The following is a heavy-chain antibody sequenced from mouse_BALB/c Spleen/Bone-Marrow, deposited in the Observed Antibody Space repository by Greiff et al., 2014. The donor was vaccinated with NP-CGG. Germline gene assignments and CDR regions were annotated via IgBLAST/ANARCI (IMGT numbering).Heavy chain of an antibody. J-gene: IGHJ3*01. Sequence: EVQLVESGGDLVKPGGSLKFSCAASGFTFSSYGMSWVRQTPDKRLEWVATINSGGSYAYYSDSVKGRFTISRDNAKNTLYLQMSSLRSEDTAMYYCTRRGLYDGSAWFAYWGQGTLVTVSA. V-gene: IGHV5-6*01. CDR3: TRRGLYDGSAWFAY. D-gene: IGHD2-3*01. CDR1: GFTFSSYG. CDR2: INSGGSYA.